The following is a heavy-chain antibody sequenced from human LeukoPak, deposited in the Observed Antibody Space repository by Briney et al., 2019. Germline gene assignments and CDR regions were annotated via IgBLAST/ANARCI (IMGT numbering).Heavy chain of an antibody. V-gene: IGHV3-7*01. D-gene: IGHD5-24*01. CDR3: ARNQDPVEMATIFAY. CDR1: GFTFSRYW. Sequence: GGSLGLSCAASGFTFSRYWMSWVRQAPGKGLEWVANIKQDGSEKYYVDSVKGRFIISRDNAKNSMYLQMNSLRAEDTAVYYCARNQDPVEMATIFAYWGQGTLVTVSS. J-gene: IGHJ4*02. CDR2: IKQDGSEK.